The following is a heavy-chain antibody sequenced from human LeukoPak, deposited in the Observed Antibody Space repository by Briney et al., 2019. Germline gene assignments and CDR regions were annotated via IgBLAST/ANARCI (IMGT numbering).Heavy chain of an antibody. CDR2: INPNSGGT. D-gene: IGHD3-9*01. J-gene: IGHJ4*02. CDR1: GYTFTGYY. Sequence: ASVKASCKASGYTFTGYYMHWVRQAPGQGLEWMGRINPNSGGTNYAQKFQGRVTMTRDTSISTAYMELSRLRSDDTAVYYCARTNYDILTGYSPHFDYWGQGTLVTVSS. V-gene: IGHV1-2*06. CDR3: ARTNYDILTGYSPHFDY.